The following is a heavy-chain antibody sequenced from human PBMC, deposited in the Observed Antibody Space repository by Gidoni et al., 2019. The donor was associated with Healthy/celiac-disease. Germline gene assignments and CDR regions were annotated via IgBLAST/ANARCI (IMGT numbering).Heavy chain of an antibody. CDR2: NSSNGGST. D-gene: IGHD1-20*01. V-gene: IGHV3-64D*06. Sequence: EVQLVESGGGLVQPGGSLRLSCSASGFTFSSYAMHWVRQAPGKGLEYVSANSSNGGSTYYADSVKGRFTISRDNSKNTLYLQMSSLRAEYTAVYYCVKPPYNWNDADFDYWGQGTLVTVSS. J-gene: IGHJ4*02. CDR3: VKPPYNWNDADFDY. CDR1: GFTFSSYA.